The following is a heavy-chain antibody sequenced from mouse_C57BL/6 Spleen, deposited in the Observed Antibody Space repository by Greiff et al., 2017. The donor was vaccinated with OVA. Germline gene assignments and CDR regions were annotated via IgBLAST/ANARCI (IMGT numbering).Heavy chain of an antibody. CDR2: IYPGSGST. CDR3: ASVRGNWDLDY. D-gene: IGHD4-1*01. V-gene: IGHV1-55*01. Sequence: QVQLKQPGAELVKPGASMKMSCKASGYTFTSYWITWVKQRPGQGLEWIGDIYPGSGSTNYNEKFKSKATLTVDTSSSTAYMQRSSLTSEDSAVYDCASVRGNWDLDYWGQGTTLTVSS. CDR1: GYTFTSYW. J-gene: IGHJ2*01.